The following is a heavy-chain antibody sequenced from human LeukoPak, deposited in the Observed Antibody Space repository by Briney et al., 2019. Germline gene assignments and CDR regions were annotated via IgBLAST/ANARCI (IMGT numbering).Heavy chain of an antibody. J-gene: IGHJ4*02. V-gene: IGHV3-30*02. CDR2: IRYDGSYK. CDR1: GFTFSSYG. D-gene: IGHD2-2*01. CDR3: ARAGDIVVVPAAIEWDY. Sequence: PGGSLRLSCAASGFTFSSYGMHWVRQAPGKGLEWVAFIRYDGSYKYYADSVKGRFTISRDNAKNSLYLQMNSLRAEDTAVYYCARAGDIVVVPAAIEWDYWGQGTLVTVSS.